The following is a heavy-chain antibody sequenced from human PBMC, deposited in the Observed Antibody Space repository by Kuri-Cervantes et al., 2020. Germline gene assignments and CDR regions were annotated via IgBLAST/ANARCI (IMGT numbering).Heavy chain of an antibody. V-gene: IGHV1-18*01. J-gene: IGHJ3*02. CDR1: GYTFTSYG. CDR3: ARGTITIQGGDDAFDI. Sequence: ASVKVSCKASGYTFTSYGISWVRQAPGQGLEWMGWISAYNGNTNYAQKLQGRVTMTTDTSTSTAYMELRSLRSDDTAVYYCARGTITIQGGDDAFDIWGQGTMVTVSS. CDR2: ISAYNGNT. D-gene: IGHD3-3*01.